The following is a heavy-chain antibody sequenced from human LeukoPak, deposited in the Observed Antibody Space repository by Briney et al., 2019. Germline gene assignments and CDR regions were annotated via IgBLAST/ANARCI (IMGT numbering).Heavy chain of an antibody. CDR1: GGSISSYY. CDR2: IYYSGST. D-gene: IGHD1-26*01. CDR3: ARNSGYVDY. Sequence: SETLSLTCTVSGGSISSYYWSWIRQPPGKGLEWIGYIYYSGSTNYNPSLKSRVTISVDTAKNQFSLKLSSVTAADTAVYYCARNSGYVDYWGQGTLVTVSS. V-gene: IGHV4-59*08. J-gene: IGHJ4*02.